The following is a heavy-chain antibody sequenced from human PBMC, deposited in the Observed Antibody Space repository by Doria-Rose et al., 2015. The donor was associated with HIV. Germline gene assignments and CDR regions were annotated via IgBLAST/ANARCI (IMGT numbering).Heavy chain of an antibody. CDR3: ARIKSSRWYHKYYFDF. Sequence: QITLKESGPVLVKPTETLTLTCTVSGVSLSSPGMGVSWIRQPPGKALEWLANMFSDDERSYKTSLKSRLTISRDTAKSQVALTMTDMDPVDTATYYCARIKSSRWYHKYYFDFWGQGTLVIVSA. CDR2: MFSDDER. V-gene: IGHV2-26*01. CDR1: GVSLSSPGMG. J-gene: IGHJ4*02. D-gene: IGHD6-13*01.